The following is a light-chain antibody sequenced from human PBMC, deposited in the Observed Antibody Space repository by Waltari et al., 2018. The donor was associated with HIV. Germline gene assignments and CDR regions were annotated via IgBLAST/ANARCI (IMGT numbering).Light chain of an antibody. CDR3: QSYDSSLRGYV. J-gene: IGLJ1*01. CDR1: SSNIGAADH. Sequence: QSVLTQPPSVSGAPGQRVTISCTGSSSNIGAADHVHRYQQRPGNTPKLLIYGNNNRPSGVPDRFSGSKSGTSASLAITGLQAEDEADYYCQSYDSSLRGYVFGTGTKVTVL. V-gene: IGLV1-40*01. CDR2: GNN.